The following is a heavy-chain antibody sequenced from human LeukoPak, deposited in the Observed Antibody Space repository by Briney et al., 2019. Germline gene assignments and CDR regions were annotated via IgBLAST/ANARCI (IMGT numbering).Heavy chain of an antibody. CDR2: VSPSGGST. CDR3: ARDRSCSSTSCYGDWFDP. D-gene: IGHD2-2*01. V-gene: IGHV1-46*01. Sequence: GASVKVSCKASGFTFSTYYMHWVRQAPGQGLEWMGIVSPSGGSTRYAQKFQGRLTMTRDTSTSTDYMELSSLRSDDTAMYYCARDRSCSSTSCYGDWFDPWGQGTQVIVSS. J-gene: IGHJ5*02. CDR1: GFTFSTYY.